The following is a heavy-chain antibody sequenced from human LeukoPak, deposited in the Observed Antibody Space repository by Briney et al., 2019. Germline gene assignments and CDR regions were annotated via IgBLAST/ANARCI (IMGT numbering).Heavy chain of an antibody. CDR2: ISYDGSNK. J-gene: IGHJ4*02. CDR3: ARGNIESTITEVDY. CDR1: GFTFSSYA. V-gene: IGHV3-30*04. D-gene: IGHD5/OR15-5a*01. Sequence: GGSLRLSCAASGFTFSSYAMHWVRQARGKGLEWVAVISYDGSNKYYADSVKGRFTISRDNSKNTLYLQMNSLRSEDTAVYYCARGNIESTITEVDYWGQGTLVTVSS.